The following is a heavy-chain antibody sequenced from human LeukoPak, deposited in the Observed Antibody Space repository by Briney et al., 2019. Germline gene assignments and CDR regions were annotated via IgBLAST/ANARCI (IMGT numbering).Heavy chain of an antibody. CDR2: IYSGGST. D-gene: IGHD3-9*01. CDR1: GFTVSSNY. CDR3: ARAYYDILTGYYHFDY. V-gene: IGHV3-53*01. J-gene: IGHJ4*02. Sequence: PRGSLRLSCAASGFTVSSNYMSWVRQAPGKGLEWVSVIYSGGSTYYADSVKGRFTISRDNSKNTLYLQMNSLRAEDTAVYYCARAYYDILTGYYHFDYWGQGTLVTVSS.